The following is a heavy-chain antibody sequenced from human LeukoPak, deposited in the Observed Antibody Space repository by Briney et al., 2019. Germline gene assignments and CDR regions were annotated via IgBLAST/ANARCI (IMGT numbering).Heavy chain of an antibody. CDR1: GFTFSTYW. CDR2: ISSDGSST. Sequence: GGSLRLSCAAPGFTFSTYWMRWVRQAPGKGLVWVSRISSDGSSTSYADSVKGRFTISRDNAKNTVYLQMNSLTDEDTALYYCARADGDYDYWGQGTLVTVSS. D-gene: IGHD4-17*01. J-gene: IGHJ4*02. CDR3: ARADGDYDY. V-gene: IGHV3-74*01.